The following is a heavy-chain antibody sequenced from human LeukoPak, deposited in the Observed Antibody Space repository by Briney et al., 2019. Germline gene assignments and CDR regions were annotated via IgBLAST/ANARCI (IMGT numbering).Heavy chain of an antibody. V-gene: IGHV3-66*01. D-gene: IGHD1-14*01. Sequence: GGSLRLSCAAFGXTVSSNFMNWVRRAPGKGLEWVSIIYVGGNTNYADSVKGRFTISRDNSKNTVYLQMNSLRADDTAVYYCARDLATKYYFDFWGQGTLVTVSS. CDR1: GXTVSSNF. CDR3: ARDLATKYYFDF. J-gene: IGHJ4*02. CDR2: IYVGGNT.